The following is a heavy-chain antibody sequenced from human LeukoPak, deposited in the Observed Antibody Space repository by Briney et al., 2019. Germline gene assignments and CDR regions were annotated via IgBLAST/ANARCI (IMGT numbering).Heavy chain of an antibody. Sequence: GESLKISCKGSGYSFTDYWIAWVRQMPGKGLEWLGIIYPGDSDTRYSPSFQGQVTISADKSFSTAYLQWSSLKASDTAMYYCATRYCSGGSCDARRGFDIWGQGTMVTVSS. D-gene: IGHD2-15*01. CDR2: IYPGDSDT. CDR1: GYSFTDYW. V-gene: IGHV5-51*01. J-gene: IGHJ3*02. CDR3: ATRYCSGGSCDARRGFDI.